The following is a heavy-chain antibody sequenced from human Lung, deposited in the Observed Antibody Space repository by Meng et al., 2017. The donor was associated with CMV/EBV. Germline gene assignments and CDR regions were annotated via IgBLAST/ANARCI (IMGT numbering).Heavy chain of an antibody. CDR2: INWNSVRI. D-gene: IGHD3-10*01. V-gene: IGHV3-9*01. CDR1: GFTFDDYS. J-gene: IGHJ4*02. Sequence: LKISCAASGFTFDDYSMHWVRQAPGKGLEWVSGINWNSVRIDYVDSVKGRFTISRDNAKKSLYLQINSPRPEDTAFYYCAKGGPDYNGWHYFDFWGQGALVTVSS. CDR3: AKGGPDYNGWHYFDF.